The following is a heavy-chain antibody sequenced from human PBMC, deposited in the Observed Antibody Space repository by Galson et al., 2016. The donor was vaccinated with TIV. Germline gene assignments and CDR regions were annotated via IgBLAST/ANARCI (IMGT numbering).Heavy chain of an antibody. CDR1: RYIFINYY. V-gene: IGHV1-2*02. CDR3: ARVNWARAFDY. Sequence: SVKVSCKASRYIFINYYIHWVRQAPGQGLEWLGWFNPDSGATQYAQKFQGRVTMTRDTSISTAYMELRRLISDDTAVYYCARVNWARAFDYWGQGTQVTVSS. CDR2: FNPDSGAT. J-gene: IGHJ4*02. D-gene: IGHD7-27*01.